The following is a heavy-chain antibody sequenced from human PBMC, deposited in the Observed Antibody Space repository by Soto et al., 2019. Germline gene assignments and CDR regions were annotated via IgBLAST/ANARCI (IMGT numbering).Heavy chain of an antibody. CDR1: GGSFSGYY. V-gene: IGHV4-34*01. Sequence: QVQLQQWGAGLLKPSETLSLTCAVYGGSFSGYYWSWIRQPPGKGLEWIGEINHSGSTNYNPSLKSRVTISVDTSKIQFSLKLSSVTDADTAVYYCAPGGIVAKGACDIWGQGTMVTVSS. D-gene: IGHD5-12*01. CDR3: APGGIVAKGACDI. CDR2: INHSGST. J-gene: IGHJ3*02.